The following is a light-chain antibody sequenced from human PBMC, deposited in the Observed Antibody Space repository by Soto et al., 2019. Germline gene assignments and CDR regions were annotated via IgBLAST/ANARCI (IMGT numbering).Light chain of an antibody. J-gene: IGLJ1*01. Sequence: HSALTQPRSVSGSPGQSVTISCTGTSSDVGGYYYVSWYQQHPGKAPKLMIYDVTKRPSGVPDRFSGSKSGNTASLTISGLQGEDEADYYCCSYAGRYTFVCGTGTKLTVL. V-gene: IGLV2-11*01. CDR2: DVT. CDR1: SSDVGGYYY. CDR3: CSYAGRYTFV.